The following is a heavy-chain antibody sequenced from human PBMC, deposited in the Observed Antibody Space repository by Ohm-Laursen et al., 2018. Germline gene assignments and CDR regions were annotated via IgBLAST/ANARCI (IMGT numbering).Heavy chain of an antibody. J-gene: IGHJ1*01. CDR1: GYTFTGYY. CDR3: ATSVKIAATGTIYFRH. V-gene: IGHV1-2*02. D-gene: IGHD6-13*01. CDR2: INPNSGGT. Sequence: ASVKVSCKASGYTFTGYYMYWVRQAPGQGLEWMGWINPNSGGTKYAQKFQGRVTMTRDTSISTAYMGLSRLTSDDTAVYYCATSVKIAATGTIYFRHWGQGTLVTVSS.